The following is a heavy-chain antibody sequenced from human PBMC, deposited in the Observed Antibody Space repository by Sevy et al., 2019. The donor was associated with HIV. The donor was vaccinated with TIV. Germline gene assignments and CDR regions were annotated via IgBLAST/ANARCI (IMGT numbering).Heavy chain of an antibody. Sequence: ASVKVSCKASGYTFTSYGISWVRQAPGQGLEWMGWISAYNGNTNYAQTLQGRVTMTTDTSTSTAYMELRSLRSDDTAVYYCARAHYYGSGRTRWGFDYWGQGTLVTVSS. D-gene: IGHD3-10*01. J-gene: IGHJ4*02. CDR1: GYTFTSYG. V-gene: IGHV1-18*01. CDR3: ARAHYYGSGRTRWGFDY. CDR2: ISAYNGNT.